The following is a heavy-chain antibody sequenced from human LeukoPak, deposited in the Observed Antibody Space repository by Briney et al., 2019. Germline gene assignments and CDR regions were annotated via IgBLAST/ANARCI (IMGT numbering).Heavy chain of an antibody. Sequence: GGSLRLSCAASGFTFSSYSMNWVRQAPGKGLEWVSSISSSSSYIYYADSVKGRFTISRDNAKNSLYLQMNSLRAEDTAVYYCARAGVGCSGGSCYYYYYMDVWGKGTTVTVSS. J-gene: IGHJ6*03. V-gene: IGHV3-21*01. CDR3: ARAGVGCSGGSCYYYYYMDV. CDR1: GFTFSSYS. CDR2: ISSSSSYI. D-gene: IGHD2-15*01.